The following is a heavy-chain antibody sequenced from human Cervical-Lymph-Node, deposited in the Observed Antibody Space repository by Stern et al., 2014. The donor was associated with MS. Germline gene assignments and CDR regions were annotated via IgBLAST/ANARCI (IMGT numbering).Heavy chain of an antibody. V-gene: IGHV3-53*04. CDR1: GLTVSNNY. Sequence: EVQLVESGGGLVQSGGSLRLSCAASGLTVSNNYMSWVRQAPGKGLEWVSFSHSGGSTYYADSVKGRFTISRNSSENTLYLQMNSLRPEDTAVYCCARDDGTRGLDSWGQGTLVTVSS. CDR3: ARDDGTRGLDS. CDR2: SHSGGST. D-gene: IGHD1-1*01. J-gene: IGHJ5*01.